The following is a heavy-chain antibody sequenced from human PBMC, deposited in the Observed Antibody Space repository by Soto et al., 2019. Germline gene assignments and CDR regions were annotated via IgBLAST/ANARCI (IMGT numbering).Heavy chain of an antibody. V-gene: IGHV3-23*01. J-gene: IGHJ4*02. D-gene: IGHD2-15*01. Sequence: GGSLRLSCAASGFTFSSYAMSWVRQAPGKGLEWVSAISGSGGSTYYADSVKGRFTISRDNSKNTLYLQMNSLRAEDTAVYDCAKDIRGYCSGGSCPDYWGQGTLVTVSS. CDR1: GFTFSSYA. CDR2: ISGSGGST. CDR3: AKDIRGYCSGGSCPDY.